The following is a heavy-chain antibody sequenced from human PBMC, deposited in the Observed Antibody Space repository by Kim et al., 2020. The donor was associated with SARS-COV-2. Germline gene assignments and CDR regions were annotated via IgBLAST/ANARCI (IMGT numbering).Heavy chain of an antibody. V-gene: IGHV4-34*01. D-gene: IGHD6-13*01. CDR3: AGGGYGPVNFDY. Sequence: NHNPSLKSQITISVDTSKTQFSLKLSSVTAADTAVYYCAGGGYGPVNFDYWGQGTLVTVSS. J-gene: IGHJ4*02.